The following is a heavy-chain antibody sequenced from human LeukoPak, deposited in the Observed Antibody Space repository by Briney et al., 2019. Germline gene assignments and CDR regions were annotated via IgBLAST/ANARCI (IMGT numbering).Heavy chain of an antibody. J-gene: IGHJ5*02. CDR1: GFTFSSYS. D-gene: IGHD2-15*01. CDR3: ARTISIIGYCSGGSCPSRFDP. V-gene: IGHV3-21*01. CDR2: ISSSSSYI. Sequence: GGSLRLSCAASGFTFSSYSMNWVRQAPGKGLEWVSSISSSSSYIYYADSVKGRFTISRDNAKNSLYLQMNSLRAEDTAVYYCARTISIIGYCSGGSCPSRFDPWGQGTLVTVSS.